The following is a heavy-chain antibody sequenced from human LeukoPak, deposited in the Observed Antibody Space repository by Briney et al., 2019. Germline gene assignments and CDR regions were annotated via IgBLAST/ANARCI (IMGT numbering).Heavy chain of an antibody. D-gene: IGHD3-22*01. V-gene: IGHV1-2*02. Sequence: ASVKVSCKASGYTFTGYYMHWVRQAPGQGLEWMGWINPNSGGTNYAQKFQGRVTMTRDTSISTAYMELSRLRSDDTAVYYCARARSNYYDSSGYYDFDYWAREPWSPSPQ. CDR2: INPNSGGT. CDR3: ARARSNYYDSSGYYDFDY. CDR1: GYTFTGYY. J-gene: IGHJ4*02.